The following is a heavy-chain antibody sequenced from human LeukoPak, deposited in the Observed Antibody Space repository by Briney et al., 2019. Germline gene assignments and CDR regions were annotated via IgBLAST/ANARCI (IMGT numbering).Heavy chain of an antibody. D-gene: IGHD2-2*01. CDR3: ARLQSVPAAGGWWFDP. Sequence: SETLSLTCTVSGGSISSSTHYWGWIRQPPGKGLEWIGSLYYSGSTYNNPSLKSRVTISVDTSKNQFSLKLSSVTAADTAVYYCARLQSVPAAGGWWFDPWGQGTLVTVSS. V-gene: IGHV4-39*01. CDR2: LYYSGST. J-gene: IGHJ5*02. CDR1: GGSISSSTHY.